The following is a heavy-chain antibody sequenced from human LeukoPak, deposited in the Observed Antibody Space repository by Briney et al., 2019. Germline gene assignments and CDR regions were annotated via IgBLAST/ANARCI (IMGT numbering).Heavy chain of an antibody. CDR2: ISGNGDVT. CDR3: AKDPRRFDY. CDR1: GFTFSSYS. V-gene: IGHV3-23*01. J-gene: IGHJ4*02. Sequence: QAGGSLRLPCAASGFTFSSYSMSWVRQAPGKGLEWVSVISGNGDVTKYADSVKGRFTISRDNSKNTLYLQMNSLRVEDTALYYCAKDPRRFDYWGQGTLVTVSS. D-gene: IGHD6-6*01.